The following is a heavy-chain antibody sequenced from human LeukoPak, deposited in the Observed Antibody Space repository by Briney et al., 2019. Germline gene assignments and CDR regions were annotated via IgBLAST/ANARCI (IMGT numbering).Heavy chain of an antibody. CDR2: IPYDGSNK. CDR3: AKARCSSNSCSHFFDY. V-gene: IGHV3-30*18. D-gene: IGHD2-2*01. Sequence: GGSLRLSCAASGFTFSSYGMHWVRQAPGKGLEWVAVIPYDGSNKYYADSVKGRFTISRDNSKNTLYLQMNSLRAEDTAVYYCAKARCSSNSCSHFFDYWGQGTLVTVSS. J-gene: IGHJ4*02. CDR1: GFTFSSYG.